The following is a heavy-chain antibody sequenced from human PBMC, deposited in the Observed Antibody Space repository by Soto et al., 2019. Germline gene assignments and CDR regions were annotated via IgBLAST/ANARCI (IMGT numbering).Heavy chain of an antibody. J-gene: IGHJ4*02. Sequence: EVQLVESGGGVVRPGGSLRLSCAASGFTFDDYGMSWVRQAPGKGLEWVSGINWNGGSTGYADSVKGRFTISRDNAKNSLYLQRNSLRAEDTALYHCARGQLRIAAPPFDYWGQGTLVTVSS. V-gene: IGHV3-20*01. CDR1: GFTFDDYG. D-gene: IGHD6-6*01. CDR2: INWNGGST. CDR3: ARGQLRIAAPPFDY.